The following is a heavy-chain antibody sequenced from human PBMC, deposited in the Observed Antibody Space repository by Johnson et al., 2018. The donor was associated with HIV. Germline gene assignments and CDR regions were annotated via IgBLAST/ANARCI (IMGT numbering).Heavy chain of an antibody. D-gene: IGHD2-21*01. J-gene: IGHJ3*02. CDR1: GFTFSSYA. CDR3: AKEVAYCGGDCYSGAFDI. CDR2: ISYDGSIK. V-gene: IGHV3-30*04. Sequence: VQLVESGGGVVQPGRSLRLSCAASGFTFSSYAMHWVRQAPGKGLEWVAVISYDGSIKYYADSVKGRFTISRDNAKNSLYLQMNSLRAEDTALYYCAKEVAYCGGDCYSGAFDIWGQGTMVTVSS.